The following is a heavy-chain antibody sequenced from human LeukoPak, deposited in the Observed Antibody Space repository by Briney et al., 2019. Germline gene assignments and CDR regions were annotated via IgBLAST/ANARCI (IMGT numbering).Heavy chain of an antibody. V-gene: IGHV4-38-2*02. CDR1: GYSISSGYY. Sequence: TSETLSLTCTVSGYSISSGYYWGWIRQPPGEGLEWIGSIYHSGSTYYNPSLKSRVTISVDTSKNQFSLKLSSVTAADTAVYYCASYTDTFDIWGQGTMVTVSS. J-gene: IGHJ3*02. CDR3: ASYTDTFDI. D-gene: IGHD3-16*01. CDR2: IYHSGST.